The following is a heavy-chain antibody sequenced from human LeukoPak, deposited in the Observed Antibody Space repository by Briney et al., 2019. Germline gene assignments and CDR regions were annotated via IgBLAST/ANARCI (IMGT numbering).Heavy chain of an antibody. D-gene: IGHD3-22*01. V-gene: IGHV6-1*01. J-gene: IGHJ4*02. CDR3: AREPSGYYDSSGYYAGYFDY. CDR2: TYYRSKWYN. Sequence: SQTLSLTCALSGDSASSNSAAWNWIRQSPSRGLGWLGRTYYRSKWYNDYAVSVKSRITINPDTSKNQFSLQLNSVTPEDTAVYYCAREPSGYYDSSGYYAGYFDYWGQGTLVTVSS. CDR1: GDSASSNSAA.